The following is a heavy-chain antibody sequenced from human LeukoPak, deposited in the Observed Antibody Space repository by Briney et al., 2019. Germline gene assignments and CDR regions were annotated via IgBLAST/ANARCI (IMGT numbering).Heavy chain of an antibody. CDR3: ASLWLGGAGFDP. V-gene: IGHV4-34*01. CDR2: INHSGST. J-gene: IGHJ5*02. Sequence: PSETLSLTCAVYGGSFSGYYWNWIRQPPGKGLEWIGEINHSGSTTYNPSLKTRVTISVDTSRNQFSLKLNSVTAADTAVYYCASLWLGGAGFDPWGQGTLVTVSS. D-gene: IGHD3-22*01. CDR1: GGSFSGYY.